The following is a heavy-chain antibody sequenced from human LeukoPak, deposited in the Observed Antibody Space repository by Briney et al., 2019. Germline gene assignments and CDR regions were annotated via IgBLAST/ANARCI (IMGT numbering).Heavy chain of an antibody. J-gene: IGHJ4*02. V-gene: IGHV1-2*06. CDR1: GYTFTGYY. D-gene: IGHD6-19*01. CDR2: INPNSGGT. Sequence: ASVKVSCKASGYTFTGYYMHWVRQAPGQGLEWMGRINPNSGGTNYAQKFQGGVTMTGDTSITTGYMELSRLRSDDTAVYYCARDPAVAGQYDSWGQGTLVTVSS. CDR3: ARDPAVAGQYDS.